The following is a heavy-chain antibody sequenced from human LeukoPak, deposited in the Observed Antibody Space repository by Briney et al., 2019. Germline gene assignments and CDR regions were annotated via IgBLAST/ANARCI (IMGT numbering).Heavy chain of an antibody. CDR1: GYTFTGYY. CDR2: INPNSGGT. CDR3: ASPPVHYYDSSGYYDAFDI. J-gene: IGHJ3*02. V-gene: IGHV1-2*06. D-gene: IGHD3-22*01. Sequence: ASVKVSCKASGYTFTGYYMHWVRQAPGHGLERMGRINPNSGGTNYAQQFQGRVTMTRDTTISTAYMELSRLRSDDTAVYYCASPPVHYYDSSGYYDAFDIWGQGTMVTVSS.